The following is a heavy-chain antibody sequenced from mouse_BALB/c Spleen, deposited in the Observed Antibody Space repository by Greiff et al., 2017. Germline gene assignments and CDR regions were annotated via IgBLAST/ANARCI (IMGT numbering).Heavy chain of an antibody. CDR3: ARNLRLHLYYFDY. CDR2: ILPGSGST. J-gene: IGHJ2*01. D-gene: IGHD1-2*01. CDR1: GYTFSSYW. V-gene: IGHV1-9*01. Sequence: VQLQQSGAELMKPGASVKISCKANGYTFSSYWIEWVKQRPGHGLEWIGEILPGSGSTNYNEKFKGKATFTADTSSNTAYMQLSSLTSEDSAVYYCARNLRLHLYYFDYWGQGTTLTVSS.